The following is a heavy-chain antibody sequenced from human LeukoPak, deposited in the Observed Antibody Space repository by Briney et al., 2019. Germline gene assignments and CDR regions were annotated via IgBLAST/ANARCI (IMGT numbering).Heavy chain of an antibody. J-gene: IGHJ6*03. CDR2: IYPGDSDT. CDR3: ARHARCNGVCHAAASYYYYYMDV. V-gene: IGHV5-51*01. D-gene: IGHD2-8*01. CDR1: GYSFTSYW. Sequence: GESLKISCKGSGYSFTSYWIGWVRQMPGKGLEWMGNIYPGDSDTRYSPSFQGQVTISADKSISTAYLQWSSLKASDTAMYYCARHARCNGVCHAAASYYYYYMDVWGKGTTVTVSS.